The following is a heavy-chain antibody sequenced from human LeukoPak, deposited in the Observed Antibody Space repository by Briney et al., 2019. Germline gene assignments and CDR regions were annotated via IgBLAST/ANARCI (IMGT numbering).Heavy chain of an antibody. J-gene: IGHJ3*02. CDR2: IYYSGST. CDR1: GVSISSGGYY. Sequence: SETLSLTCTVSGVSISSGGYYWSWIRRHPGKGLEWIGYIYYSGSTYYNPSLKSRVTISVDTSKNQFSLKLSSVTAADTAVYYCARGLYDSSGYYYADAFDIWGQGTMVTVSS. D-gene: IGHD3-22*01. V-gene: IGHV4-31*03. CDR3: ARGLYDSSGYYYADAFDI.